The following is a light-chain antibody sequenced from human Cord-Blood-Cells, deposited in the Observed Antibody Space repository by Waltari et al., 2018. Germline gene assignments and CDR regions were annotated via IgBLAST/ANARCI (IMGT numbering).Light chain of an antibody. Sequence: VVMTQSQLSVPVTLGQPASPPSRPSQSPVHSDGNTNLNWFQQRPGLSPRSLIYKVSSRAYGLPDRFSGSGSGTDFTLKISRVEAADVGVYYCMHGIPGLWTFGEGTKVEI. CDR1: QSPVHSDGNTN. V-gene: IGKV2-30*02. CDR3: MHGIPGLWT. J-gene: IGKJ1*01. CDR2: KVS.